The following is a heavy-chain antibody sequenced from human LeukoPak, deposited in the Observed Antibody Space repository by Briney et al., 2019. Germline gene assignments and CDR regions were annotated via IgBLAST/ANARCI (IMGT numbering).Heavy chain of an antibody. V-gene: IGHV3-23*01. CDR3: AKDAHSIVVVPAVFPYYFDY. CDR2: ISGSGGST. D-gene: IGHD2-2*01. Sequence: GGSLRLSCAASGFTFSSYAMSWVRQAPGKGLEWVSAISGSGGSTYYADSVKGRFTISRDNSKNTLYLQMNSLRAEDTAVYYCAKDAHSIVVVPAVFPYYFDYWGQGTLVTVSS. J-gene: IGHJ4*02. CDR1: GFTFSSYA.